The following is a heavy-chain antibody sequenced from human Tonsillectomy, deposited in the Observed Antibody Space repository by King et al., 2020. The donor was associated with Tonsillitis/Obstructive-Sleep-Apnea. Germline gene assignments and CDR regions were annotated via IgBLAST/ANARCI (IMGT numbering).Heavy chain of an antibody. D-gene: IGHD3-10*01. V-gene: IGHV3-64*05. CDR3: VKDRSVITMGGSAFDI. Sequence: VQLVESGGGLVQPGGSLRLSCSASGFTFSSYAMPWVRQAPGKGLEYVSSISSNGGTTYYADSVKGRFTISRDYSKNTLYVQMSSLRAEDTAVYYCVKDRSVITMGGSAFDIWGQGTMVTVSS. CDR1: GFTFSSYA. J-gene: IGHJ3*02. CDR2: ISSNGGTT.